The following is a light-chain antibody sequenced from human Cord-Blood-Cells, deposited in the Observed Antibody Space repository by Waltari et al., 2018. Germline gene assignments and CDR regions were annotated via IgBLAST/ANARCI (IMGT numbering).Light chain of an antibody. J-gene: IGLJ3*02. CDR3: CSYAGSSTLV. CDR2: EGS. V-gene: IGLV2-23*01. CDR1: SIDVWSYNL. Sequence: QSALTQPASVSGSPGQSITISCPGTSIDVWSYNLVTWNQQHPGKAPKLMLYEGSKRPSGVSNRFSGSKSGNTASLTISGLQAEDEADYYCCSYAGSSTLVFGVGTKLTVL.